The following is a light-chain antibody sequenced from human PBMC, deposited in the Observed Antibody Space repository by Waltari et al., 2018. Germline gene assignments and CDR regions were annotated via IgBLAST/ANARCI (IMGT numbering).Light chain of an antibody. CDR1: SNDVGRWNY. CDR3: SSFTSGSTVV. J-gene: IGLJ2*01. CDR2: EVT. V-gene: IGLV2-14*01. Sequence: QSALPQPASVSGSPGQSITISCTGTSNDVGRWNYVSWYQQHPGKAPKLIIYEVTYRPSGVSSRYAGSKSGNTASLTIAGLQAEDEADYYCSSFTSGSTVVFGGGTKLTVL.